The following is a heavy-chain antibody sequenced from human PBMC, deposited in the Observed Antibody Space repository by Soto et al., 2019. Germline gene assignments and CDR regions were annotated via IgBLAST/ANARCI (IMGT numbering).Heavy chain of an antibody. D-gene: IGHD3-10*02. V-gene: IGHV3-48*03. Sequence: GGSLRLSCAASGFTFSSYEMNWVRKAPGKGMEWVSYISRSGSTIYYAASVKGRFTISRDNAKNSLYLQMNSLRAEDTAVYYCARHGGVFGELLYDALDIWGQGTMVTVSS. CDR1: GFTFSSYE. CDR2: ISRSGSTI. J-gene: IGHJ3*02. CDR3: ARHGGVFGELLYDALDI.